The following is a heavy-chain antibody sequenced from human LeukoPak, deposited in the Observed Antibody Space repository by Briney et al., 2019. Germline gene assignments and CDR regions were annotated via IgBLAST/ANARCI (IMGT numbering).Heavy chain of an antibody. CDR1: GFTFSNYA. CDR3: AGNYGAGSYLPDY. Sequence: PGGSLRLSCAASGFTFSNYAMNWVRQAPGKGLEWVSAISGSGGSTNYADSVKGRFTISRDNSKNTLYLQMNSLRAEDTAVYYCAGNYGAGSYLPDYWGQGTLVTVSS. CDR2: ISGSGGST. V-gene: IGHV3-23*01. J-gene: IGHJ4*02. D-gene: IGHD3-10*01.